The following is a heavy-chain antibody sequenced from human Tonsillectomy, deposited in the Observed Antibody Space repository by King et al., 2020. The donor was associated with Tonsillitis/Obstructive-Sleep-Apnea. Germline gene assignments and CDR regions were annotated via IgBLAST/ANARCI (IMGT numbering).Heavy chain of an antibody. Sequence: VQLVESGGGLVQPGRSLRLSCTASGFTFGDYAMSWVRQAPGKGLEWVGFIRSKAYGGTTEYAASVKGRFTISRDDSKSIAYLQMNSLKTEDTAVYYCTRDGGYCSSTSCYRYYFDYWGQGTLVTVSS. D-gene: IGHD2-2*02. CDR1: GFTFGDYA. J-gene: IGHJ4*02. CDR3: TRDGGYCSSTSCYRYYFDY. V-gene: IGHV3-49*04. CDR2: IRSKAYGGTT.